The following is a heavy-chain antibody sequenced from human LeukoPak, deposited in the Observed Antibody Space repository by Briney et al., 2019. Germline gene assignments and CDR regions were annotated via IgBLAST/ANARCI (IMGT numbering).Heavy chain of an antibody. CDR2: IEQDGSKK. CDR1: GFPFSSYW. J-gene: IGHJ4*02. V-gene: IGHV3-7*04. D-gene: IGHD5-24*01. CDR3: TRVGYIDEGIDY. Sequence: GGSLRLSCIASGFPFSSYWMTWVRQAPGKGLEWVANIEQDGSKKSYVDSVKGRFTISRDNAKNSLYLQMNSLRAEDTAIYYCTRVGYIDEGIDYWGQGTLVTVSS.